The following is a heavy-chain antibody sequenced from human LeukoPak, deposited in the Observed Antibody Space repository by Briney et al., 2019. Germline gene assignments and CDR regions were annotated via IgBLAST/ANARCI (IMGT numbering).Heavy chain of an antibody. Sequence: GGSLRLSCAASGFTFDDYAMHWVRQAPGKGLEWVSLISGDGGSTYYADSVKGRFTISRDNSKNSPYLQMSSLRTEDTALYYCAKDLGLWFGELFPGLFDYWGQGTLVTVSS. V-gene: IGHV3-43*02. J-gene: IGHJ4*02. CDR3: AKDLGLWFGELFPGLFDY. CDR1: GFTFDDYA. D-gene: IGHD3-10*01. CDR2: ISGDGGST.